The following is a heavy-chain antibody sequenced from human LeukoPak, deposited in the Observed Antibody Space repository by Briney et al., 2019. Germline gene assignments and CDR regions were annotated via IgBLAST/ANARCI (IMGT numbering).Heavy chain of an antibody. Sequence: GGSLRLSCAASGFTFSTYAMHWVRQAPGKGLEWVAVISYDGSNRYADSVKGRFTISRDSSRHTVYLQMNSLRDEDTAVYYCARDQGYCTTTSCYPIGGYFDYWGQGTLVTVSS. V-gene: IGHV3-30-3*01. CDR1: GFTFSTYA. D-gene: IGHD2-2*01. CDR3: ARDQGYCTTTSCYPIGGYFDY. CDR2: ISYDGSNR. J-gene: IGHJ4*02.